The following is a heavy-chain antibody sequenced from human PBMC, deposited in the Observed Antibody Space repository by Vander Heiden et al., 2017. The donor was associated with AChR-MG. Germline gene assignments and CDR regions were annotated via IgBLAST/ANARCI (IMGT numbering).Heavy chain of an antibody. Sequence: QVQLVQSGAEVKKPGASVQVSCKASGYTFTSYGIRWVRQAPGQGLEWMGWISAYNGNTDYAQKLQGRVTMTTDTSTSTAYMELRSLRSDDTAVYYCARDITIFGVVTTAFDPWGQGTLVTVSS. CDR3: ARDITIFGVVTTAFDP. J-gene: IGHJ5*02. D-gene: IGHD3-3*01. CDR2: ISAYNGNT. V-gene: IGHV1-18*01. CDR1: GYTFTSYG.